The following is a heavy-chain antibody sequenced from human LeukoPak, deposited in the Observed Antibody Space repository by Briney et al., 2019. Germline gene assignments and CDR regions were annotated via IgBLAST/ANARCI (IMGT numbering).Heavy chain of an antibody. CDR1: GDSVSSNSAA. Sequence: SQTLSLTCAISGDSVSSNSAAWNWIRQSPSRGLEWLGRTYYRSKWYNDYAVSVKSRITINPDTSKNQFSLQLNSVTPEDTAVYYCARGYGSSWYTNYGMDVWGQGITVTVSS. CDR3: ARGYGSSWYTNYGMDV. V-gene: IGHV6-1*01. J-gene: IGHJ6*02. CDR2: TYYRSKWYN. D-gene: IGHD6-13*01.